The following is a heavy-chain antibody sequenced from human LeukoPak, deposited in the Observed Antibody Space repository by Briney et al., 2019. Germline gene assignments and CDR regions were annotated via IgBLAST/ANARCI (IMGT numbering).Heavy chain of an antibody. V-gene: IGHV1-18*01. Sequence: ASVKVSCKASGYTFTSYGISWVRQAPGQGLEWMGWISAYNGNTNYAQKLQGRVTMTTDTSASTAYMELRSLRSDDTAVYYCAREAAAGKIFDYWGQGTLVTVSS. CDR1: GYTFTSYG. D-gene: IGHD6-13*01. J-gene: IGHJ4*02. CDR2: ISAYNGNT. CDR3: AREAAAGKIFDY.